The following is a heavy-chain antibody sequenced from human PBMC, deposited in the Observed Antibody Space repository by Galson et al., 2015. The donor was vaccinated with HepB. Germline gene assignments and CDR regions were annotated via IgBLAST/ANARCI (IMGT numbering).Heavy chain of an antibody. CDR1: EFILSMYW. D-gene: IGHD3-10*01. CDR2: IKEDGSEK. V-gene: IGHV3-7*05. J-gene: IGHJ6*02. CDR3: SRVKRGEWYSFYYYGMDV. Sequence: SLRLSCAASEFILSMYWMNWVRQAPGKGLEWVANIKEDGSEKNYVDSVKGRFTISRDNAKNSLYLQMNSLRAEDTATYYCSRVKRGEWYSFYYYGMDVWGQGTTVTVSS.